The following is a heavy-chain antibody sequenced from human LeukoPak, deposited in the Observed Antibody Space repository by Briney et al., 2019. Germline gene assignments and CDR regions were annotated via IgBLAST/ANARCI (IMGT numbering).Heavy chain of an antibody. CDR2: XRSRGSNK. D-gene: IGHD2-2*01. J-gene: IGHJ4*02. Sequence: XXRSRGSNKFYADSVRGRFTISRDNAKNSLYLQMNSLRAEDTAVYYCARADCSSSSCYEFDYWGQGTLVTVSS. V-gene: IGHV3-11*04. CDR3: ARADCSSSSCYEFDY.